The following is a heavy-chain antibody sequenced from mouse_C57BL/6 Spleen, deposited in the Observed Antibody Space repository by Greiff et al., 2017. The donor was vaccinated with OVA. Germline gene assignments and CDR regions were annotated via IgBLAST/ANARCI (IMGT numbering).Heavy chain of an antibody. V-gene: IGHV3-6*01. J-gene: IGHJ4*01. CDR2: ISYDGSN. D-gene: IGHD1-1*01. CDR3: ARPLLPHYYAMDY. Sequence: EVQLVESGPGLVKPSQSLSLTCSVTGYSITSGYYWNWIRQFPGNKLEWMGYISYDGSNNYNPSLKNRISITRDTSKNQFFLKLNSVTTEDTATYYGARPLLPHYYAMDYWGQGTSVTVSS. CDR1: GYSITSGYY.